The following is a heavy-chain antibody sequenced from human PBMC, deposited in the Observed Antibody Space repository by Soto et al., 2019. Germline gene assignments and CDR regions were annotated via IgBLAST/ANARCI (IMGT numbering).Heavy chain of an antibody. Sequence: EVPVVESGGGLVQPGRSLRLSCAASGFSFDDYAMHWVRQAPGKGLEWVSGISWNSGTIGYADSVKGRFTISRDNAKNSLYLQMNSLRAEDTALYYCAKSTGGTANCMGVWGQGTTVTVSS. CDR3: AKSTGGTANCMGV. V-gene: IGHV3-9*01. J-gene: IGHJ6*02. D-gene: IGHD2-8*02. CDR2: ISWNSGTI. CDR1: GFSFDDYA.